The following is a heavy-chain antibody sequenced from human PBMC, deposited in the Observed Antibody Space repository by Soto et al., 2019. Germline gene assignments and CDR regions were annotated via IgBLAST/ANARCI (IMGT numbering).Heavy chain of an antibody. V-gene: IGHV6-1*01. D-gene: IGHD3-3*01. CDR2: TYYRSKWYN. CDR1: GYSVSSNTAA. J-gene: IGHJ5*02. CDR3: ARNSEITIFVVVNNWFDP. Sequence: PSQTLSLTCAISGYSVSSNTAAWNWIRQSPSRGLEWLGRTYYRSKWYNDYAVSVKSRITINPDTSKNQFSLQLNSVTPEDTAVYYCARNSEITIFVVVNNWFDPWGQGTLVTVSS.